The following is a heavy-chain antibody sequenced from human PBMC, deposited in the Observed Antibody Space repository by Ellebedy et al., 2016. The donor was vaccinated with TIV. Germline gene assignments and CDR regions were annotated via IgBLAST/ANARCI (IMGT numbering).Heavy chain of an antibody. CDR1: GFTFKTYG. D-gene: IGHD3-3*01. CDR2: IVNSGKDQ. CDR3: ARDDDLADNGLDV. V-gene: IGHV3-33*01. Sequence: GGSLRLXXAASGFTFKTYGMHWVRQAPGKGLEWVAVIVNSGKDQSCAASVQGRFTISRDNSKNTLYLEMNNLRVEDTAVYYCARDDDLADNGLDVWGQGTTVTVSS. J-gene: IGHJ6*02.